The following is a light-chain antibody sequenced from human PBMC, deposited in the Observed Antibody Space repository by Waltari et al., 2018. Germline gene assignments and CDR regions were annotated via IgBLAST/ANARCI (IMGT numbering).Light chain of an antibody. Sequence: QSVLTQPPSASATPGQRVTIACSGSSSNIGRNTVNWYQQLPGTAPKLLIYTNSRRPSGVSDRFSGSKSGTSASLAISGLQSEDEADYYCAAWDDSLNGVVFGGGTRLTVL. V-gene: IGLV1-44*01. J-gene: IGLJ2*01. CDR3: AAWDDSLNGVV. CDR1: SSNIGRNT. CDR2: TNS.